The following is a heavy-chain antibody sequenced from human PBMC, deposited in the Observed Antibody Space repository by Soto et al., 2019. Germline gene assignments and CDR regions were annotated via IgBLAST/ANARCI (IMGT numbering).Heavy chain of an antibody. D-gene: IGHD3-3*01. CDR1: GYTFTSYG. J-gene: IGHJ4*02. V-gene: IGHV1-18*01. CDR2: ISGYNGPT. Sequence: QGQLVQSGAEVKKPGAAVKASCKASGYTFTSYGISWVRQAPGQGLEWMGWISGYNGPTNYAQKLQDRVTMTTDTSKSTGYMELRSLSSDDAAVYSFASLDYDFWSGQRYYFDYWGQGTLVTVSS. CDR3: ASLDYDFWSGQRYYFDY.